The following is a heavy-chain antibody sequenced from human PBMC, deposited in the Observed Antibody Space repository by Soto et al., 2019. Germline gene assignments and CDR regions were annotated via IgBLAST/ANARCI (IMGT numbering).Heavy chain of an antibody. CDR3: ARDQITVVRGVITAHYGVDV. Sequence: QVQLQESGPGLLEPSQTLSLTCIVSGGSINSAGYYWSWIRQHPGTGLEWIGYIYYSGSTHYNPSLKSRVTISLDTSKNEFSLKLSSVTAADTAIYYCARDQITVVRGVITAHYGVDVWGQGTTVTVSS. CDR2: IYYSGST. J-gene: IGHJ6*02. CDR1: GGSINSAGYY. V-gene: IGHV4-31*03. D-gene: IGHD3-10*01.